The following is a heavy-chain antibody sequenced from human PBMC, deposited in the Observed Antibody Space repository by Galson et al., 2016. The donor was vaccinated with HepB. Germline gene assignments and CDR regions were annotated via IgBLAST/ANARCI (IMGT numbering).Heavy chain of an antibody. D-gene: IGHD1-26*01. CDR2: ITYSGNT. Sequence: ETLSLTCTVSGGSVTSGPNYWSWVRQPPGQGLEWIGYITYSGNTLYTPSLKSRVTISVDTANNQISLKVNSVTAADTAVYYCARSFKGAHWGQGTLVTVSS. V-gene: IGHV4-61*01. CDR3: ARSFKGAH. CDR1: GGSVTSGPNY. J-gene: IGHJ4*02.